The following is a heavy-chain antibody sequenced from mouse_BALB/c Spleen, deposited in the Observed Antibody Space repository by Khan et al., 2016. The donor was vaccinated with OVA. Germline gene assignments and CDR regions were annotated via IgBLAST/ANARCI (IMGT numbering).Heavy chain of an antibody. CDR1: GYTFTSYT. CDR2: INPSSGYT. J-gene: IGHJ1*01. CDR3: ARSGAYYRYDGYFDV. D-gene: IGHD2-14*01. V-gene: IGHV1-4*01. Sequence: QVQLKESGAELARPGASVKMSCKASGYTFTSYTMHWVKQRPGQGLEWIGFINPSSGYTNYNQKFKDKATLTADKSSNTAYMQLSSLTSEYSAVYYCARSGAYYRYDGYFDVWGAGTTVTVSS.